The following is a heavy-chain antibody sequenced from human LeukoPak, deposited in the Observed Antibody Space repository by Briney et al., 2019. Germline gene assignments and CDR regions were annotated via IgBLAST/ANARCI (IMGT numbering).Heavy chain of an antibody. V-gene: IGHV3-23*01. Sequence: GGSLRLSCAASGFTFRSYAMSWVRQAPGKGLEWVSAVSSDGINTYYTDSLKGRFTISRDNPKNTVFLQMHSLTAEDKAVYYCAKPFGFLEWLYGGYFDSWGQGTLVTVSS. D-gene: IGHD3-3*01. CDR1: GFTFRSYA. CDR2: VSSDGINT. CDR3: AKPFGFLEWLYGGYFDS. J-gene: IGHJ4*02.